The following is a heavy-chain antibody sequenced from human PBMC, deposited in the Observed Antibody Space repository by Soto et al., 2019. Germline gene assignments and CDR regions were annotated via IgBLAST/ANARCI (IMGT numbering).Heavy chain of an antibody. J-gene: IGHJ4*02. D-gene: IGHD3-9*01. V-gene: IGHV4-59*01. CDR2: IYYSGST. CDR1: GGSISSYY. Sequence: QVQLQESGPGLVKPSETLSLTCTVSGGSISSYYWSWIRQPPGKGLEWVGYIYYSGSTNYNPSLKSRVTISVDPSKNQFSLKLSSVTAADTAVYYCARGTLRYFDWLPDFDYWGQGTLVTVSS. CDR3: ARGTLRYFDWLPDFDY.